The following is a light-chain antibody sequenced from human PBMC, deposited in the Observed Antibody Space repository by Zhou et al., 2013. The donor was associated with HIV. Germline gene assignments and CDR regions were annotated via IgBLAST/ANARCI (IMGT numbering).Light chain of an antibody. CDR3: MQGTHWPPS. CDR1: QSLVRSNGDTY. CDR2: KVS. Sequence: DAVMTQSPLSLPVTPGQPASISCRSSQSLVRSNGDTYLNWFQQRPGQSPRRLIYKVSNRDSGVPDRFSGTGSGTDFTLNISRVEADDVAIYYCMQGTHWPPSFGQGTKPGDQT. V-gene: IGKV2-30*02. J-gene: IGKJ2*01.